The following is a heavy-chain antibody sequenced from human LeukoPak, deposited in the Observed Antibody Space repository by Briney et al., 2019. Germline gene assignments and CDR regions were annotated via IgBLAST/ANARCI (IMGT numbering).Heavy chain of an antibody. CDR3: ARWVPVAGTDY. Sequence: GGSLRLFCGACGFTFSSYSMNWVRQAPGKGLEWVSSISSSSGYIYYADSVKGRITISRDNAKNSLYLQMSSLRAEDTAVYYCARWVPVAGTDYWGQGTLVTVSS. V-gene: IGHV3-21*01. J-gene: IGHJ4*02. CDR1: GFTFSSYS. D-gene: IGHD6-19*01. CDR2: ISSSSGYI.